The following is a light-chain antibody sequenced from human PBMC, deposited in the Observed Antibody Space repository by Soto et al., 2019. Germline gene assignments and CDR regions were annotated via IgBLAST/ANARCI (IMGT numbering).Light chain of an antibody. V-gene: IGKV3-11*01. CDR1: QSVSNY. Sequence: EIVLTQSPATLSLSPGERATLSCRASQSVSNYLDCYQQKPGQAPRLLIYDASNRATGIPARLSGSGSGTDLTLTISSLEPEDFAVYYCLQRSNWPAFTFGPGTKVDIK. J-gene: IGKJ3*01. CDR2: DAS. CDR3: LQRSNWPAFT.